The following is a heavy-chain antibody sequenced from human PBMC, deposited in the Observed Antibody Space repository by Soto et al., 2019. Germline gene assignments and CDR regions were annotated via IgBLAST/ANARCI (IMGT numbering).Heavy chain of an antibody. CDR1: GGSISSGGYS. Sequence: PSETLSLTCAVSGGSISSGGYSWSWIRQPPGKGLEWIGYIYHSGTTYYNPSLKSRVTISVDRSKNQFSLKLSSVTAADTAVYYWARPHYGDYGYGMDVWGQGTTVTVPS. CDR3: ARPHYGDYGYGMDV. V-gene: IGHV4-30-2*01. CDR2: IYHSGTT. D-gene: IGHD4-17*01. J-gene: IGHJ6*02.